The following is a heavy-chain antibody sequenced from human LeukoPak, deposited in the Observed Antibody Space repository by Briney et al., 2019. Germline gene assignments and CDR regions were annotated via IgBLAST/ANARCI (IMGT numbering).Heavy chain of an antibody. Sequence: PGGSLRLSCAASGFTFSSYAMHWVRQAPGKGLEYVSAISSNGGSTYYANSVKGRFTISRDNSKNTPYLQMGSLRAEDMAVYYCARGDSSGYYLIDAFDIWGQGTMVTVSS. CDR1: GFTFSSYA. D-gene: IGHD3-22*01. J-gene: IGHJ3*02. V-gene: IGHV3-64*01. CDR3: ARGDSSGYYLIDAFDI. CDR2: ISSNGGST.